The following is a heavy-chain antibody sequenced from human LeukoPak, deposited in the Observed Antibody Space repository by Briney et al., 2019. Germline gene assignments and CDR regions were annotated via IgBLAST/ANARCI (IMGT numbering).Heavy chain of an antibody. D-gene: IGHD4-17*01. Sequence: GASVKVSCKASGYTFTGYYMHWVRQAPGQGLEWMGWINPNSGGTNYAQKFQGWVTMTRDTSISTAYVELSRLRSDDTAVYYCARVRNGDLDYGMDVWGQGTTVTVSS. J-gene: IGHJ6*02. CDR1: GYTFTGYY. V-gene: IGHV1-2*04. CDR2: INPNSGGT. CDR3: ARVRNGDLDYGMDV.